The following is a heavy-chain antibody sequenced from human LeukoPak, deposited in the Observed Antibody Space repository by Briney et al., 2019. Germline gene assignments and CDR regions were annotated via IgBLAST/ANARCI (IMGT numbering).Heavy chain of an antibody. Sequence: GGSLRLSCAASEFSVGSNYMTWVRQAPGKGLEWVALMSFDGSDKYFADSVKGRFTISRDNSKNTLYLHMSNLRAEDTALYYCAKDLAGGNVPDSWGQGTLVTVYS. CDR2: MSFDGSDK. CDR3: AKDLAGGNVPDS. V-gene: IGHV3-30*18. J-gene: IGHJ4*02. CDR1: EFSVGSNY. D-gene: IGHD2-8*02.